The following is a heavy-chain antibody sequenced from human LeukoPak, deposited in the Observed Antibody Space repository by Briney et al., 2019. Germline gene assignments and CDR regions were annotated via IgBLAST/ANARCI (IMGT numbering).Heavy chain of an antibody. D-gene: IGHD3-10*01. CDR1: GYTFTGYY. Sequence: ASVKVSCKASGYTFTGYYMHWVRRAPGQGLEWMGWISAYNGNTNYAQKLQGRVTMTTDTSTSTAYMELRSLRSDDTAVYYCARDQEYYGSGSYWDYRGQGTLVTVSS. V-gene: IGHV1-18*04. CDR3: ARDQEYYGSGSYWDY. J-gene: IGHJ4*02. CDR2: ISAYNGNT.